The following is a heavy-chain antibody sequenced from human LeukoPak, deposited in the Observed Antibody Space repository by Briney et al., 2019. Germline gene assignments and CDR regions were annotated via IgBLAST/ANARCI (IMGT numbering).Heavy chain of an antibody. V-gene: IGHV1-2*02. Sequence: ASVKVSCKASGYTFTGYYMHWVRQAPGQGLEWMGWINPNSGGTNYAQKFQGRVTMTRDTSISTAYMELSRLRSDDTAVYYCARAATTQRLSGSYLMGYWGQGTLVTVSS. CDR1: GYTFTGYY. J-gene: IGHJ4*02. CDR2: INPNSGGT. CDR3: ARAATTQRLSGSYLMGY. D-gene: IGHD1-26*01.